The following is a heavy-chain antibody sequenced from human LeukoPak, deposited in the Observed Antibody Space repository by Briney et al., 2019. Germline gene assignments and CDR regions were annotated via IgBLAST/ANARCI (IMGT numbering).Heavy chain of an antibody. CDR2: INPSGGST. J-gene: IGHJ3*02. CDR1: GYTFTRYY. Sequence: GASVNVSCKASGYTFTRYYMHWVRQAPGQGLEWMAMINPSGGSTTYAQKFQGRVTMTTDTSTRTVYMELSSLRFEDTAVYYCAGEFAAMVTKAFDIWGPGTMVTVSS. V-gene: IGHV1-46*01. CDR3: AGEFAAMVTKAFDI. D-gene: IGHD5-18*01.